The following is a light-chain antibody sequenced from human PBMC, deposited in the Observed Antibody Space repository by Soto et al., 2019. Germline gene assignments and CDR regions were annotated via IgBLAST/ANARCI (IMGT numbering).Light chain of an antibody. CDR2: TAS. CDR3: QQLAGFPIT. V-gene: IGKV1-9*01. Sequence: DIHLTQSPSFLSASVGDRVTITCRASQGISTYLAWYQQKPGKAPNLLIYTASTLQTGVPSGFSGSAFGTEFTLTISSLQPEDFATYYCQQLAGFPITFGKGTRLVIK. CDR1: QGISTY. J-gene: IGKJ5*01.